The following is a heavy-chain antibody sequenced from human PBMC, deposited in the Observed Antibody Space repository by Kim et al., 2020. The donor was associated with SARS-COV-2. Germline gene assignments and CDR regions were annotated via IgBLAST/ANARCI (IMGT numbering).Heavy chain of an antibody. J-gene: IGHJ5*02. CDR2: E. Sequence: ENYAQKFQARVTITADESPSTAYMERSSLRSEDTAVYYCAMGRGFGELSSWGQGTLVTVSS. D-gene: IGHD3-10*01. V-gene: IGHV1-69*01. CDR3: AMGRGFGELSS.